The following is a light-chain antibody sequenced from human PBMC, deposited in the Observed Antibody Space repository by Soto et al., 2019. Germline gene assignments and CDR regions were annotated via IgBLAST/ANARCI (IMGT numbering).Light chain of an antibody. V-gene: IGKV1-33*01. CDR3: QQYEDFPLT. J-gene: IGKJ4*01. CDR2: DAS. CDR1: QNIFNY. Sequence: DVQLTQSPSALPASVGDRVAITCQATQNIFNYLNWFQQRPGKTPQLLISDASHLEPGVPSRFSGQRSGTDYTLIISDLQPEDFATYFCQQYEDFPLTFGGGTRVEV.